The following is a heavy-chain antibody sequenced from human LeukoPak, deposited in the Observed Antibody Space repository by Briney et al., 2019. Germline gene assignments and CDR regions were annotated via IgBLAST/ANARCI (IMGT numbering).Heavy chain of an antibody. V-gene: IGHV3-66*01. Sequence: SLRLSCAASGFTLSSNYISWVREAAGTRLECLTGIYSGGSTYYAATVKRRFIISTDHYKNTRSLQPKSLRAEHTAVYYSARDASGYWGQGTLVTDSS. J-gene: IGHJ4*02. CDR1: GFTLSSNY. CDR3: ARDASGY. CDR2: IYSGGST.